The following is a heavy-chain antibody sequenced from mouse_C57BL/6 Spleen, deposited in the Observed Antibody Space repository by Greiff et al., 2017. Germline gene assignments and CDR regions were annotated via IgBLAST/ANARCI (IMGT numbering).Heavy chain of an antibody. V-gene: IGHV1-80*01. CDR3: ARSYSNYFYAMDY. CDR2: IYPGDGDT. D-gene: IGHD2-5*01. J-gene: IGHJ4*01. Sequence: QVQLQQSGAELVKPGASVKISCKASGYAFSSYWMNWVKQRPGKGLEWIGQIYPGDGDTNYNGKFKGKATLTADKSSSTAYMQLSSLTSEDSAVYLCARSYSNYFYAMDYWGQGTSVTVSS. CDR1: GYAFSSYW.